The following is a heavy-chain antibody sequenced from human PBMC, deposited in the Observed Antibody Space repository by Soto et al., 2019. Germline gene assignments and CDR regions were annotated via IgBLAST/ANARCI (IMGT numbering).Heavy chain of an antibody. CDR1: GGTFSSYA. J-gene: IGHJ5*02. CDR2: IIPIFGTA. V-gene: IGHV1-69*06. Sequence: SVKVSCKASGGTFSSYAISWVRQAPGQGLEWMGGIIPIFGTANYAQKFQGRVTITADKSTSTAYMELSSLRSEDTAVYYCARVPTYCGGDCYWFAPWGKGTPVNVPP. D-gene: IGHD2-21*02. CDR3: ARVPTYCGGDCYWFAP.